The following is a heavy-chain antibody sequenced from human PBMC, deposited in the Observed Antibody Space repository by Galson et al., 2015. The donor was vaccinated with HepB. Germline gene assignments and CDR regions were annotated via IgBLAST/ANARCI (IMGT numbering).Heavy chain of an antibody. J-gene: IGHJ4*02. Sequence: SLRLSCAASGFTFSSYGMHWVRQAPGKGLEWVAVISYDGSNKYYADSVKGRFTISRDNSKNTLYLQMNSLRAEDTAVYYCAKRNGGSYTSRGYWGQGTLVTVSS. CDR3: AKRNGGSYTSRGY. CDR2: ISYDGSNK. D-gene: IGHD1-26*01. V-gene: IGHV3-30*18. CDR1: GFTFSSYG.